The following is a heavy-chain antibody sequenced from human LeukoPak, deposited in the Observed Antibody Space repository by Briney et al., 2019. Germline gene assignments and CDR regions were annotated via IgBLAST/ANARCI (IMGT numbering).Heavy chain of an antibody. J-gene: IGHJ3*02. V-gene: IGHV1-8*02. CDR3: ARETFDI. Sequence: ASVKVSCKASGYTFTSYDINWVRQATGQGLEWMGWMNPNSGNTGYAQKFQGRVTMTWNNAISTAYMELSSLRSEDTAVYCCARETFDIWGQGTMVTVSS. CDR2: MNPNSGNT. CDR1: GYTFTSYD.